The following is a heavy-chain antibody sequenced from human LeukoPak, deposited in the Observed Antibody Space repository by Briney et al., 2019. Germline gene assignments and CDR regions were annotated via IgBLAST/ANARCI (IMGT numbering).Heavy chain of an antibody. CDR1: GGSFSGYY. CDR2: INHSGST. CDR3: ASTTTGTGTTYGY. Sequence: SETLSLTCAVYGGSFSGYYWSWIRQPPGKGLEWIGEINHSGSTNYNPSLKSRVTISVDTSKNQFSLKLSSVTAADTAVYYCASTTTGTGTTYGYWGQGTLVTVSS. V-gene: IGHV4-34*01. J-gene: IGHJ4*02. D-gene: IGHD1-1*01.